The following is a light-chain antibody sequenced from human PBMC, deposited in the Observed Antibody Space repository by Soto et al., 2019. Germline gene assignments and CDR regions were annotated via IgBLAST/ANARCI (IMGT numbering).Light chain of an antibody. J-gene: IGKJ5*01. CDR1: QSVSNN. CDR2: GAY. CDR3: QPYNDWPPIT. V-gene: IGKV3-15*01. Sequence: EIVTTQSRATLSVSPGERATLSCRASQSVSNNLAWYQQRPGQAPRLIIYGAYTRATGVPARFSGSGSGTDFTLTISRLEPEDFAVYYCQPYNDWPPITCGQGTRLEIK.